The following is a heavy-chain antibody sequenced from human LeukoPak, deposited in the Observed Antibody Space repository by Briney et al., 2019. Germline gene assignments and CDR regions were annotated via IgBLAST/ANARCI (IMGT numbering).Heavy chain of an antibody. CDR3: TASLYSGRYFDY. CDR2: IKSKTDGGAI. V-gene: IGHV3-15*01. CDR1: GFTFSNAW. D-gene: IGHD1-26*01. J-gene: IGHJ4*02. Sequence: GGSLRFSCAASGFTFSNAWMSWVRQTPGKGLEWVGRIKSKTDGGAIDYAAPVKGRFTISRDDSKNTLYLQMNSLTTEDTAIYHCTASLYSGRYFDYWGQGTLVTVSS.